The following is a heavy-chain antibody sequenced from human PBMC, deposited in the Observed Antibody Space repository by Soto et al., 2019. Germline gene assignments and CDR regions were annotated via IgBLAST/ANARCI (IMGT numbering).Heavy chain of an antibody. D-gene: IGHD6-13*01. CDR1: GYTFTIYD. V-gene: IGHV1-8*01. J-gene: IGHJ6*02. Sequence: ASVKVSCKASGYTFTIYDINWVLQSTVQWLEGMGWMNPNSGNTGYAQKFQGRVTMTRNTSISTAYMELSSLRSEDTAVYYCARLRDIAAAGTWARYYYYGMDVWGQGTTVTVSS. CDR3: ARLRDIAAAGTWARYYYYGMDV. CDR2: MNPNSGNT.